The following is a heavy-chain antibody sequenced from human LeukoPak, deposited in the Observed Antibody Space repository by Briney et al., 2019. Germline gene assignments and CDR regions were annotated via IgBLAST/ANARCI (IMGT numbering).Heavy chain of an antibody. CDR1: VGSISSYY. Sequence: PSETLSLTCTVSVGSISSYYWSRIRQPPGKGLEWIGYIYYSGSTNYNPSLKSRVTISVDTSKNQFSLKLSSVTAADTAVYYCARGYDFWSGYYLGYWGQGTLVTVSS. D-gene: IGHD3-3*01. CDR2: IYYSGST. CDR3: ARGYDFWSGYYLGY. V-gene: IGHV4-59*01. J-gene: IGHJ4*02.